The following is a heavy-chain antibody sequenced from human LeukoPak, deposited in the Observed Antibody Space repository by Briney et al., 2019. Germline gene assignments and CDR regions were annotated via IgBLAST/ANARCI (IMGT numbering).Heavy chain of an antibody. CDR2: TNSGGTTT. CDR3: AKQSYARSLGE. Sequence: PGGSLRLSCATSGFPFSDFSMTWVRQAPGKGLEWISTTNSGGTTTYYAESVKGRFTTSRDNFKNALYLQMSSLRVEDTAIYYCAKQSYARSLGEGGPGTLVTVSS. D-gene: IGHD3-10*02. J-gene: IGHJ4*02. CDR1: GFPFSDFS. V-gene: IGHV3-23*01.